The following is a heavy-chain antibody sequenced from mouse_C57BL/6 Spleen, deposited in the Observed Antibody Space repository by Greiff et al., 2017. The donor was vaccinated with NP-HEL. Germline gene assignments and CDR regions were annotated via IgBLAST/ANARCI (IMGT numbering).Heavy chain of an antibody. CDR1: GYTFTSYW. CDR2: INPSNGGT. CDR3: ARGDLSYWYFDV. Sequence: VQLQQPGTELVKPGASVKLSCKASGYTFTSYWMHWVKQRPGQGLEWIGNINPSNGGTNYNEKFKSKATLTVDPSSRPSSLQLIILPSEDSAVYYCARGDLSYWYFDVWGTGTTVTVAS. D-gene: IGHD3-3*01. J-gene: IGHJ1*03. V-gene: IGHV1-53*01.